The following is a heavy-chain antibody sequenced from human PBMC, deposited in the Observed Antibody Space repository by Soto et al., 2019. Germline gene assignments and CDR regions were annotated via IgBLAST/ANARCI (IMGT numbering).Heavy chain of an antibody. CDR1: GGSFSGYY. CDR2: INHSGST. V-gene: IGHV4-34*01. D-gene: IGHD6-19*01. CDR3: ARAGIAVAGNDY. J-gene: IGHJ4*02. Sequence: SETLSLTCAVYGGSFSGYYWSWIRQPPGKGLEWIGEINHSGSTNYNPSLKSRVTISVDTSKNQFSLKLSSVTAADTAVYYCARAGIAVAGNDYWGQGTLVTVSS.